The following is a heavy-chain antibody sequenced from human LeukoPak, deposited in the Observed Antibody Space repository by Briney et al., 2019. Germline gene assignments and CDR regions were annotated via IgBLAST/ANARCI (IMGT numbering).Heavy chain of an antibody. V-gene: IGHV4-59*01. J-gene: IGHJ6*03. Sequence: SETLSLTCTVSGGSISSYYWSWIRQPPGKGLEWIGYIYYSGSTNYNPSLKSRVTISVDTSKNQFSLKLSSVTAADSAVYYCARVKDGYNLYYYYYMDVWGKGTTVTVSS. CDR1: GGSISSYY. D-gene: IGHD5-24*01. CDR3: ARVKDGYNLYYYYYMDV. CDR2: IYYSGST.